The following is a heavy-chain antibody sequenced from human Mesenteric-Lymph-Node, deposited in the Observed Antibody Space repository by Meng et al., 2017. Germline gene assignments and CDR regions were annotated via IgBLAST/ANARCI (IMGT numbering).Heavy chain of an antibody. CDR2: IEYSGGT. V-gene: IGHV4-28*01. J-gene: IGHJ4*02. CDR3: ARNVPGTGAYYD. CDR1: GYSIDRANW. D-gene: IGHD3-22*01. Sequence: GQLKPWGGRPVEPSHNLSLTLAVSGYSIDRANWWRWSREPPGKGMEWIGCIEYSGGTSYNPSLKRRAPKTADTSKNQFSQNLNSVTAGDTAGENCARNVPGTGAYYDWGQGTLVTVSS.